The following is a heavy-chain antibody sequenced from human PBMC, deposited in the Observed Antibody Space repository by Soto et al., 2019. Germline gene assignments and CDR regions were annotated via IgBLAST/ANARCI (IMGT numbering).Heavy chain of an antibody. CDR1: GYTFTSYA. CDR2: INAGNGNT. V-gene: IGHV1-3*05. Sequence: QVQLVQSGAEEKKPGASVKVSCKASGYTFTSYAMHWVRQAPGQRLEWMGWINAGNGNTKYSQKFQGRVTITRDTYXSTAYMELSSMRSEDTAVYYCAIGDYGDYEGSFDYWGQGTLVTVSS. D-gene: IGHD4-17*01. J-gene: IGHJ4*02. CDR3: AIGDYGDYEGSFDY.